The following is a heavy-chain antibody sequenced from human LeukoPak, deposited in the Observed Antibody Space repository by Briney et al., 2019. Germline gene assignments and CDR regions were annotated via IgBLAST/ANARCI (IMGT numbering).Heavy chain of an antibody. D-gene: IGHD3-22*01. J-gene: IGHJ5*02. CDR3: ARDQLGAYYYDSSGYYQPYNWFDP. CDR2: IIPIFGTA. CDR1: GGTFSSYA. V-gene: IGHV1-69*13. Sequence: PVKVSCKASGGTFSSYAISWVRQAPGQGLEWMGGIIPIFGTANYAQKFQGRVTITADESTSTAYMELSSLRSEDTAVYYCARDQLGAYYYDSSGYYQPYNWFDPWGQGTLVTVSS.